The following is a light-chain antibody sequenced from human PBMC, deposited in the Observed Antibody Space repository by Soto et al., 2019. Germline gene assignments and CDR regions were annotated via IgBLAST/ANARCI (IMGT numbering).Light chain of an antibody. Sequence: QSVLTQPAYVSGSPGQSITISCTGTSSDVGGYKYVSWYQQHPGKAPKLMIYDVSNRPSGVSNRFSGSKSGNTASLTISGLQAEDEADYYCSSYTSSSTLYVFGTGTKVTVL. V-gene: IGLV2-14*01. CDR3: SSYTSSSTLYV. J-gene: IGLJ1*01. CDR1: SSDVGGYKY. CDR2: DVS.